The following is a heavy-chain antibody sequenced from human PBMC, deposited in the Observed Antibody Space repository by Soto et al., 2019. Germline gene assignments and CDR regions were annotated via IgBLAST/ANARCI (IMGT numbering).Heavy chain of an antibody. CDR2: IYYSGST. D-gene: IGHD1-1*01. CDR1: GGSISSGGYY. CDR3: ARDPPTGPFDY. J-gene: IGHJ4*02. Sequence: SETLSLTCTVSGGSISSGGYYWSWIRQHPGKGLEWIGYIYYSGSTYYNPSLKSRVTISVDTSRNQFSLKLSSVTAADTAVYYCARDPPTGPFDYWGQGTLVTVSS. V-gene: IGHV4-31*03.